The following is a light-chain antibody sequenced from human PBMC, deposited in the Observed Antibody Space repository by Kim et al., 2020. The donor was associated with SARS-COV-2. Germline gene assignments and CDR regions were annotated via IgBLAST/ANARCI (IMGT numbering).Light chain of an antibody. V-gene: IGKV3-20*01. Sequence: EIVLTQSPGTLSLSPGERATLSCRASQTVDRTSLAWYQQKVGQGPRLLIYGASSRAPGIPDRFSGSGSGSDFTLTISRVEPEDFGVYYCQQYGDSPLTFGQGTKVDIK. CDR2: GAS. CDR3: QQYGDSPLT. CDR1: QTVDRTS. J-gene: IGKJ1*01.